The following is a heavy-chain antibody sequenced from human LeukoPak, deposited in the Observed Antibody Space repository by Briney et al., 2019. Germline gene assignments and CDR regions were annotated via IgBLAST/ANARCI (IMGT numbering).Heavy chain of an antibody. Sequence: SVKVSCKASGGTFSSYAISWVRQAPGQGLEWMGRIIPILGIANYAQKFQGRVTITADKSTSTAYMELSSLRSEDTAVYYCARSGSSALYYYGMDVWGQGTTVTVSS. CDR3: ARSGSSALYYYGMDV. V-gene: IGHV1-69*04. CDR1: GGTFSSYA. J-gene: IGHJ6*02. D-gene: IGHD1-26*01. CDR2: IIPILGIA.